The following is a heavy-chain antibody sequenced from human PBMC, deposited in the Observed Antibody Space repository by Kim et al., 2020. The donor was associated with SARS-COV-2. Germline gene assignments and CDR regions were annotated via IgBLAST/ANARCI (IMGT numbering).Heavy chain of an antibody. D-gene: IGHD2-2*01. J-gene: IGHJ4*02. CDR3: ATTPERYCSTASCYSTYFDY. CDR2: ISYDGKNK. CDR1: GFTFSPYG. V-gene: IGHV3-30*03. Sequence: GGSLRLSCAASGFTFSPYGMHWVRQAPGKGLEWVAVISYDGKNKFYGDSVKGRFTISRDDSKDTVYLQMDRLRPEDTAVYHCATTPERYCSTASCYSTYFDYWGQGTLVTVSS.